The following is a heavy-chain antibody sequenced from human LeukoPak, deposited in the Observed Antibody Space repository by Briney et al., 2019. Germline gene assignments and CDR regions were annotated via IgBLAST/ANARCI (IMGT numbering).Heavy chain of an antibody. CDR1: GGSISGSSYN. V-gene: IGHV4-39*07. CDR3: ARAYDDFWSGYYTWFDP. D-gene: IGHD3-3*01. J-gene: IGHJ5*02. Sequence: KPSETLSLTCTVSGGSISGSSYNWGWIRQPPGKGLEWIGNIYYSGSTYYNPSLRSRVTISGDTSKNQFSLKLSSVTAADTAVYYCARAYDDFWSGYYTWFDPWGQGTLVTVSS. CDR2: IYYSGST.